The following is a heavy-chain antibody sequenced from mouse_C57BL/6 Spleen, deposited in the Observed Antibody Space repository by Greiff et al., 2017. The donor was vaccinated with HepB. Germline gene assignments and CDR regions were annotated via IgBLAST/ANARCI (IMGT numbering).Heavy chain of an antibody. CDR1: GFNIKDDY. D-gene: IGHD1-1*01. CDR3: GIYYYGSSLY. V-gene: IGHV14-4*01. J-gene: IGHJ2*01. Sequence: VHVKQSGAELVRPGASVKLSCTASGFNIKDDYMHWVKQRPEQGLEWIGWIDPENGDTEYASKFQGKATITADTSSNTAYLQLSSLTSEDTAVYYCGIYYYGSSLYWGQGTTLTVSS. CDR2: IDPENGDT.